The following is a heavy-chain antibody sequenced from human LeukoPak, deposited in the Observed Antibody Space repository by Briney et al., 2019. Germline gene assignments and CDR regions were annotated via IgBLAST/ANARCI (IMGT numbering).Heavy chain of an antibody. CDR1: GGSISSGGYS. CDR3: ARDDLHLVRRLGGTTEYYYYYYMDV. CDR2: IYYSGST. V-gene: IGHV4-30-4*07. J-gene: IGHJ6*03. Sequence: SETLSLTCAVSGGSISSGGYSWSWIRQPPGKGLEWIGYIYYSGSTYYNPSLKSRVTISVDTSKNQFSLQLNSVTPEDTAVYYCARDDLHLVRRLGGTTEYYYYYYMDVWGKGTTVTVSS. D-gene: IGHD6-13*01.